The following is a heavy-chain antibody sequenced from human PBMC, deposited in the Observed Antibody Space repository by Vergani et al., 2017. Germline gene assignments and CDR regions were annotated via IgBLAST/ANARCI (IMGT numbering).Heavy chain of an antibody. CDR2: IRPKTDGETT. V-gene: IGHV3-15*01. CDR1: GFTFSSAW. Sequence: EVQPVESGEGLVKPGGSLRLSCTTSGFTFSSAWMSWVRQAPGKGLEWVARIRPKTDGETTDYAAPVKGRFTISRDDSKNTLYLQMNSLKTEDTAVYYCAKVRCSTIGCYDIDVWGQGTTVTVSS. D-gene: IGHD2-2*01. CDR3: AKVRCSTIGCYDIDV. J-gene: IGHJ6*02.